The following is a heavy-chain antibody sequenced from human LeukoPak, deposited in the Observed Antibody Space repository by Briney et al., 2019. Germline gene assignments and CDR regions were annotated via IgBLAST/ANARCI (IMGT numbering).Heavy chain of an antibody. Sequence: PGGSLILSCAASGFTISSDARNWVRQAPGKGLEWVSGISGSGGSTYYADSVKGRFTISRDNSKKTLFLKMNSLGDEDTAVYYCAKSKFATSGYDGSLDYWGQGTLVTVSS. J-gene: IGHJ4*02. CDR2: ISGSGGST. D-gene: IGHD5-12*01. V-gene: IGHV3-23*01. CDR3: AKSKFATSGYDGSLDY. CDR1: GFTISSDA.